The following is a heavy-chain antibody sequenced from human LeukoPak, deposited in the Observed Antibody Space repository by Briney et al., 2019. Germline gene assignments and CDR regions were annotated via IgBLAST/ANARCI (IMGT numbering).Heavy chain of an antibody. J-gene: IGHJ4*02. CDR1: GGSISSSSYY. D-gene: IGHD2-15*01. V-gene: IGHV4-61*02. Sequence: SETLSLTCTVSGGSISSSSYYWSWIRQPAGKGLEWIGRIYTSGSTNYNPSLKSRVTMSVDTSKNQFSLKLSSVTAADTAVYYCARDSYQPYCSGGSCYSAVDWGQGTLVTVSS. CDR3: ARDSYQPYCSGGSCYSAVD. CDR2: IYTSGST.